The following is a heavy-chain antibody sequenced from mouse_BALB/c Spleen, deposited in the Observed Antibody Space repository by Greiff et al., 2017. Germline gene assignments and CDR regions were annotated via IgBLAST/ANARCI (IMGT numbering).Heavy chain of an antibody. CDR1: GFTFSSFG. Sequence: EVKLMESGGGLVQPGGSRKLSCAASGFTFSSFGMHWVRQAPEKGLEWVAYISSGISTIYYADTVKGRFTISRDNPKNTLFLQMTSLRSEDTAMYYCARRTYYAMDYWGQGTSVTVSS. CDR2: ISSGISTI. V-gene: IGHV5-17*02. D-gene: IGHD3-3*01. CDR3: ARRTYYAMDY. J-gene: IGHJ4*01.